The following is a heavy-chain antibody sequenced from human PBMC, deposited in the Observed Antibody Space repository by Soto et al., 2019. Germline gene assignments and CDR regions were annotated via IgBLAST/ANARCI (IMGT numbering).Heavy chain of an antibody. CDR1: GYTFTSYG. D-gene: IGHD3-22*01. J-gene: IGHJ4*02. Sequence: QVQLVQSGAEVKKPGASVKVSCKASGYTFTSYGISWVRQAPGQGLEWMGWISAYNGNTNYAQKLQGRVTMTTDTSTSTAYMELRSLRSDDTAVYYCAGDPKYYYDSSGYYFDYWGQGTLVTVSS. CDR2: ISAYNGNT. CDR3: AGDPKYYYDSSGYYFDY. V-gene: IGHV1-18*01.